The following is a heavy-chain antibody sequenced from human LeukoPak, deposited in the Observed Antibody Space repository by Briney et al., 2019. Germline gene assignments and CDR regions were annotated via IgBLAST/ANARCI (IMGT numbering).Heavy chain of an antibody. Sequence: GASVKVSCKASGYTSTGYYMHWVRQAPGQGLEWMGWINPNSGGTNYAQKFQGRVTMTRDTSISTAYMELSRLRSDDTAVYYCARVDAAMVDYYGMDVWGQGTTVTVSS. CDR3: ARVDAAMVDYYGMDV. J-gene: IGHJ6*02. V-gene: IGHV1-2*02. CDR1: GYTSTGYY. D-gene: IGHD5-18*01. CDR2: INPNSGGT.